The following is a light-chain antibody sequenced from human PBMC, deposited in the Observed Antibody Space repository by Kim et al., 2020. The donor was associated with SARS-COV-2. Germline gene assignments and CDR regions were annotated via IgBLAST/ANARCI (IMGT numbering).Light chain of an antibody. CDR1: TLGDKN. Sequence: PGQTAIITCSGNTLGDKNVCWYQQRPGQSPLLVIYEDIKRPSGIPERVSGSNSGNTATLTISGTQAMDEADYYCQAWDSSTVVFGRGTQLTVL. V-gene: IGLV3-1*01. CDR3: QAWDSSTVV. J-gene: IGLJ2*01. CDR2: EDI.